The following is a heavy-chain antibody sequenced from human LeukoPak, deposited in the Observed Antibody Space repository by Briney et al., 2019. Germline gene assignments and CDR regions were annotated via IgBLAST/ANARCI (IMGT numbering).Heavy chain of an antibody. Sequence: ASVKVSCKASGYTFTSYAMHWVRQAPGQRPEWMGWINAGNGNTKYSQKFQGRVTITRDTSASTAYMELSSLRSEDTAVYYCARAAPIVVVPAAHFDPWGQGTLVTVSS. V-gene: IGHV1-3*01. CDR1: GYTFTSYA. J-gene: IGHJ5*02. CDR2: INAGNGNT. CDR3: ARAAPIVVVPAAHFDP. D-gene: IGHD2-2*01.